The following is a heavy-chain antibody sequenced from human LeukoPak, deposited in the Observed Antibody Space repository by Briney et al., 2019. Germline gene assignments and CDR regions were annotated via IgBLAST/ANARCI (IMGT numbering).Heavy chain of an antibody. J-gene: IGHJ4*02. CDR3: ARSFGVVTPSHY. V-gene: IGHV3-30*02. D-gene: IGHD3-3*01. Sequence: GGSLRLSCAASGFTFSTYDIHWVRQAPGKGLEWVAFIRYDGSNKYYADSVKGRFTIYRDNSKNTLYLQMNSLRAEDTAVYYCARSFGVVTPSHYWGQGTLVTVSS. CDR1: GFTFSTYD. CDR2: IRYDGSNK.